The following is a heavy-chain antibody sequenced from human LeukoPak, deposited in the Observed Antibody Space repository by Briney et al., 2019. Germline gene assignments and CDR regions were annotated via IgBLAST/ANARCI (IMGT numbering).Heavy chain of an antibody. CDR3: ARRPGTYYAFDI. CDR2: INHSGNT. V-gene: IGHV4-34*01. D-gene: IGHD1-26*01. CDR1: GGSFSDYY. J-gene: IGHJ3*02. Sequence: TSETLSLTCAVYGGSFSDYYWNWIRQPPGKGLVWIGEINHSGNTNYSPSLKSRVTLSVDTSKSQFFLKLTSVTAADTAVYYCARRPGTYYAFDIWGQGTVVTVSS.